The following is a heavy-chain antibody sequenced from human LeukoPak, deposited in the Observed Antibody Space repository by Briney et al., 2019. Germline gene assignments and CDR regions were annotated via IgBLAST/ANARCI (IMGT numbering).Heavy chain of an antibody. Sequence: GGSLRLSCAASGVTFSSSWMSWVRQAPGKGPEWVANIRQDGSQKYYVDSVKGRFTISRDNAKNSMYLQMNSLRAEDTAVYYCARGARISIFGVVFDPWGQGTLVTVSS. D-gene: IGHD3-3*01. V-gene: IGHV3-7*03. J-gene: IGHJ5*02. CDR2: IRQDGSQK. CDR3: ARGARISIFGVVFDP. CDR1: GVTFSSSW.